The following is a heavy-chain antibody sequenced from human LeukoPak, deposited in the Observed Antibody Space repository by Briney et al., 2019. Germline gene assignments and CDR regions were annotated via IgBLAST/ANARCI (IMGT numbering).Heavy chain of an antibody. Sequence: SETLSLTCTVSGGSISSGYYWGWIRQPPGKGLEWIGSIYHSGSTYYNPSLKSRVTISVDTSKNQFSLKLSSVTAADTAVYYCARDSVRDYWGQGTLVTVSS. V-gene: IGHV4-38-2*02. CDR1: GGSISSGYY. CDR3: ARDSVRDY. J-gene: IGHJ4*02. CDR2: IYHSGST.